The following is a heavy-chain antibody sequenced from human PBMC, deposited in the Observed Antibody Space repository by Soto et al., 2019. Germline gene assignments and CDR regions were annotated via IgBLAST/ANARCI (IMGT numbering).Heavy chain of an antibody. Sequence: QVQLVQSGAEVREPGASVKVSCKASGYTFTNDGVSRVRQAPGQGLEWMGWIGGYKGNTNYAQKLQGRVTLTTDTSTSTAYMELRSLRSDDTAVYYCAPHTLDTGMPSGYWGQGTLVTVSS. D-gene: IGHD5-18*01. CDR3: APHTLDTGMPSGY. CDR2: IGGYKGNT. CDR1: GYTFTNDG. V-gene: IGHV1-18*01. J-gene: IGHJ4*02.